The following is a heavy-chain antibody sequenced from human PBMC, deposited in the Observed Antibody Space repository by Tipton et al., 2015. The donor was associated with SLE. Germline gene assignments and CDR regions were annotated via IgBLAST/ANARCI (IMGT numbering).Heavy chain of an antibody. CDR1: GGSFSGYY. J-gene: IGHJ6*02. CDR2: INHSGST. V-gene: IGHV4-34*01. CDR3: VRGSASGYFGMDV. Sequence: TLSLTCAVYGGSFSGYYCSWIRQPPGKGLEWIGEINHSGSTNYNPSLKSRVTISVDTSKNQFSLKLSSVTAADTAVYYCVRGSASGYFGMDVWDQGTTVTVSS.